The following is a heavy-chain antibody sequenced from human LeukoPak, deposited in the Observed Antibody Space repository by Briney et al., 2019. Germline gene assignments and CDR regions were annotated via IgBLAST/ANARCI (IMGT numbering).Heavy chain of an antibody. J-gene: IGHJ3*02. D-gene: IGHD3-22*01. Sequence: GGSLRLSCAASGFTFSSYAMHWVRQAPGKGLEWVAVISYDGSNKYYADSVKGRFTISRDNSKNTLYLQMNSLRAEDTAVYYCASFNYYERDAFDIWGQGTMVTVSS. CDR3: ASFNYYERDAFDI. CDR1: GFTFSSYA. V-gene: IGHV3-30-3*01. CDR2: ISYDGSNK.